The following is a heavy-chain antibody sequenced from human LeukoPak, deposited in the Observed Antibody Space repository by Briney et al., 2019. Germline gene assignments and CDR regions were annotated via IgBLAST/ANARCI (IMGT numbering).Heavy chain of an antibody. CDR2: IYYSGST. J-gene: IGHJ6*02. Sequence: SETLSLTCTVSGGSISSYYWGWIRQPPGKGLEWIGYIYYSGSTNYNPSLKSRVTISVDTSKNQFSLKLSSVTAADTAVYYCARHLPYPYDYVWGSYRYYYYGMDVWGQGTTVTVSS. CDR1: GGSISSYY. V-gene: IGHV4-59*08. CDR3: ARHLPYPYDYVWGSYRYYYYGMDV. D-gene: IGHD3-16*02.